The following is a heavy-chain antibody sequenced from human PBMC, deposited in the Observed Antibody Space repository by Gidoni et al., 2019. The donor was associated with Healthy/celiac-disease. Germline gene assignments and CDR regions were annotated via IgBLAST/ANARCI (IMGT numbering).Heavy chain of an antibody. CDR2: ISSSGSTI. D-gene: IGHD5-18*01. J-gene: IGHJ3*02. CDR3: ARDIRSVDTAMAPDAFDI. V-gene: IGHV3-48*03. Sequence: EVQLVESGGGLVQPGGSLRRSCAASGFTFSSYDMNWVRQAPGKGLEWVSYISSSGSTIYYADSVKGRFTISRDNAKNSLYLQMNSLRAEDTAVYYCARDIRSVDTAMAPDAFDIWGQGTMVTVSS. CDR1: GFTFSSYD.